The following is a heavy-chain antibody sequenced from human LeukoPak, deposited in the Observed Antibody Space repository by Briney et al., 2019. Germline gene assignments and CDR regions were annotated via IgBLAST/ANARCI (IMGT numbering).Heavy chain of an antibody. CDR1: GGSVSSGSYY. V-gene: IGHV4-61*01. CDR2: IYYSGST. CDR3: ARGYYDDRSGYCLDY. Sequence: SETLSLTCTVSGGSVSSGSYYWSWIRQPPGKGLEWIGYIYYSGSTNYNPSLKSRVTISVDTSKNQFSLKLSSVTAADTALYYCARGYYDDRSGYCLDYWGQGTLVTVSS. J-gene: IGHJ4*02. D-gene: IGHD3-22*01.